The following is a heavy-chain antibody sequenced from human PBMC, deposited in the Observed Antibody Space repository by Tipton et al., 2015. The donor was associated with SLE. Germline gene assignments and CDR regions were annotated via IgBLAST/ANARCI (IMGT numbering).Heavy chain of an antibody. CDR1: GDSISSHF. D-gene: IGHD2-15*01. Sequence: LRLSCTVSGDSISSHFWNWIRQPPGKGLEWIGYIYYTVSTNYNPSLKGRVTLSVDTSKNQFSLKLSSVTAADTAVYYCARIVGYGRSDYYNDMGVGGQGTTVAVSS. J-gene: IGHJ6*02. CDR3: ARIVGYGRSDYYNDMGV. V-gene: IGHV4-59*11. CDR2: IYYTVST.